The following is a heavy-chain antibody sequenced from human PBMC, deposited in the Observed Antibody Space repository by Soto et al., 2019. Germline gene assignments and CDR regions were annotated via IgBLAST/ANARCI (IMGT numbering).Heavy chain of an antibody. V-gene: IGHV3-13*04. Sequence: EVQLMESGGGLVQPGGSLRLSCAASGFTFSSYDMHWVRQATGKGLEWVSAIGTAGDTYYPGSVKGRFTISRENAKNSLYLQMNSLRAGDTAVYYCARGGVDTASYGMDVWGQGTTVTVSS. CDR2: IGTAGDT. CDR3: ARGGVDTASYGMDV. CDR1: GFTFSSYD. D-gene: IGHD5-18*01. J-gene: IGHJ6*02.